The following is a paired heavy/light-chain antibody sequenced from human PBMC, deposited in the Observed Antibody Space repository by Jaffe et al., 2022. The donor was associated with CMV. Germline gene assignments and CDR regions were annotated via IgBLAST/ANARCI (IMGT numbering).Light chain of an antibody. Sequence: EIVLTQSPATLSLSPGERATLSCRASQSVSSYLAWYQQKPGQAPRLLIYDASNRATGIPARFSGSGSGTDFTLTISSLEPEDFAVYYCQQRSNWSWTFGQGTKVEIK. CDR3: QQRSNWSWT. J-gene: IGKJ1*01. CDR1: QSVSSY. CDR2: DAS. V-gene: IGKV3-11*01.
Heavy chain of an antibody. Sequence: QVQLQESGPGLVKPSQTLSLTCTVSGGSISSGGYYWSWIRQHPGKGLEWIGYIYYSGSTYYNPSLKSRVTISVDTSKNQFSLKLSSVTAADTAVYYCARTLASHCSSTSCYSELEPGPYYFDYWGQGTLVTVSS. CDR3: ARTLASHCSSTSCYSELEPGPYYFDY. V-gene: IGHV4-31*03. CDR2: IYYSGST. J-gene: IGHJ4*02. CDR1: GGSISSGGYY. D-gene: IGHD2-2*02.